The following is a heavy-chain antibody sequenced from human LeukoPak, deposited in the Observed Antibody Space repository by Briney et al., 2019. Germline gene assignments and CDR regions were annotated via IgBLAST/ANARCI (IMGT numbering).Heavy chain of an antibody. J-gene: IGHJ4*02. CDR2: ISYDGSNK. Sequence: GRSLRLSCAASGFTFSSYAMHWVRQAPGKGLEWVAVISYDGSNKNYADSVKGRFTISRDNSKNTLYLQMNSLRAEDTAVYYCARARSVYFDYWGQGTLVTVSS. CDR3: ARARSVYFDY. V-gene: IGHV3-30*04. CDR1: GFTFSSYA.